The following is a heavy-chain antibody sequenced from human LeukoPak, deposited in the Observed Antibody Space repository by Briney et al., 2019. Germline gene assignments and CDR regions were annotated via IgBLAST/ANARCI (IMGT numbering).Heavy chain of an antibody. D-gene: IGHD3-3*01. CDR3: VRDWEHYDFDS. J-gene: IGHJ5*01. CDR1: GFTFSSYS. V-gene: IGHV3-74*01. Sequence: GGSLRLSCAASGFTFSSYSMNWVRQAPGKGLVRGSRINGVGSDRIYADSVKGRFTISRDNARNMVYLQMNSLRVEDTAMYYCVRDWEHYDFDSWGQGTLVTVSS. CDR2: INGVGSDR.